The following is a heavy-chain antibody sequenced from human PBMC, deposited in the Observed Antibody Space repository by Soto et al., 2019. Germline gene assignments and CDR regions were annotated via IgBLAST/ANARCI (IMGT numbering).Heavy chain of an antibody. CDR1: GGSISSYY. V-gene: IGHV4-59*01. CDR2: IYYSGST. D-gene: IGHD1-26*01. CDR3: ARDWPSGVTRPGAFDI. J-gene: IGHJ3*02. Sequence: SETLSLTCTVSGGSISSYYWSWTRQPPGKGLEWIGYIYYSGSTNYNPSLKSRVTISVDTSKNQFSLKLSSVTAADTAVYYCARDWPSGVTRPGAFDIWGQGTMVTVSS.